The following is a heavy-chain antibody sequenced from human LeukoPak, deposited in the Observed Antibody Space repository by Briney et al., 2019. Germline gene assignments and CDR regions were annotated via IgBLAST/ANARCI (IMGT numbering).Heavy chain of an antibody. J-gene: IGHJ4*02. D-gene: IGHD3-22*01. Sequence: KPGGSLRLSCAASGFTFSNAWMSWVRQAPGKGLEWVGRIKSKTDGGTTDYAAPVKGRFTISRDDSKNTLYLQMNSLKTEDTAVYYCITAEDSSGYLEEGFDYWGQGTLVTVSS. CDR1: GFTFSNAW. CDR3: ITAEDSSGYLEEGFDY. V-gene: IGHV3-15*01. CDR2: IKSKTDGGTT.